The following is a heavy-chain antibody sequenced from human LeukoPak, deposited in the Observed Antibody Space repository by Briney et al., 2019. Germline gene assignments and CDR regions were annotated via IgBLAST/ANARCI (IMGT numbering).Heavy chain of an antibody. V-gene: IGHV3-7*01. CDR1: GFTFSSYW. CDR2: IKQDGSEK. Sequence: GGSLRLSCAASGFTFSSYWMSWVRQAPGKGLEWVANIKQDGSEKYYVDSVKGRFTISRDNAKNSLYLQMNSLRAEDTAVYYCARSLSGYSVTVLDYWGQGTLVTVSS. J-gene: IGHJ4*02. CDR3: ARSLSGYSVTVLDY. D-gene: IGHD5/OR15-5a*01.